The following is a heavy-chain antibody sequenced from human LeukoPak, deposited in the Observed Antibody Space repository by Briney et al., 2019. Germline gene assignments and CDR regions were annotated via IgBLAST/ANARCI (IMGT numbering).Heavy chain of an antibody. J-gene: IGHJ5*02. Sequence: GASVKVSCKASGGTFSSYAISWVRQAPGQGLEWMGRIIPILGIANYAQKFQGRVTITADKSTSTAYMELSSLRSEDTAVYYCATGGSSVYYRNWFDPWGQGTLVTVSS. V-gene: IGHV1-69*04. D-gene: IGHD5/OR15-5a*01. CDR1: GGTFSSYA. CDR2: IIPILGIA. CDR3: ATGGSSVYYRNWFDP.